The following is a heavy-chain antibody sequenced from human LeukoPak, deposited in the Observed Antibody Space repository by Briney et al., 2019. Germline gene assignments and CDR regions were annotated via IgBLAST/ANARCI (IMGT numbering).Heavy chain of an antibody. CDR2: INPNTGNT. D-gene: IGHD2-2*03. J-gene: IGHJ4*02. V-gene: IGHV1-8*03. CDR3: ARARIGYCRITSCPAFGY. Sequence: GASVKVSCKASGYTFTSYDINWVRPATGQGLEWMGWINPNTGNTGYAQSFQGRVTISRNTSMSTAYMELRGLRSDDTAVYYCARARIGYCRITSCPAFGYWGQGTLVTVSS. CDR1: GYTFTSYD.